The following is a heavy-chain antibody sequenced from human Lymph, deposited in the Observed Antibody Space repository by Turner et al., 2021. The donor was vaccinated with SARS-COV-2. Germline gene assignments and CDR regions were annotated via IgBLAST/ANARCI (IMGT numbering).Heavy chain of an antibody. CDR3: ARLPIARGYSGYDFYYFDY. CDR1: GYSFPTYW. J-gene: IGHJ4*02. D-gene: IGHD5-12*01. CDR2: IYPGDSDT. V-gene: IGHV5-51*01. Sequence: EVQLVQSGAEVKKPGESLKISCKGSGYSFPTYWIGWVRQMPGKGLEWMWIIYPGDSDTRYSPSFQGQVTISADKSISTAYLQWSSLKASDTAMYYCARLPIARGYSGYDFYYFDYWGQGTLVTVSS.